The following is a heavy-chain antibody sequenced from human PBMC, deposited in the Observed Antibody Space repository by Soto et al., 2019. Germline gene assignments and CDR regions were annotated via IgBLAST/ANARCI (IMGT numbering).Heavy chain of an antibody. CDR1: GFTFSSYV. D-gene: IGHD3-22*01. V-gene: IGHV3-23*01. J-gene: IGHJ4*02. CDR2: ISGSGRNT. CDR3: AKENGGGTSMITSYFDY. Sequence: GGSLRLSCSASGFTFSSYVMNWVRQAPGKGLEWVSGISGSGRNTYYADSVKGRFTISRDNSKNTLSLQMNSLRADDTAVYYCAKENGGGTSMITSYFDYWGRGTLVTVSS.